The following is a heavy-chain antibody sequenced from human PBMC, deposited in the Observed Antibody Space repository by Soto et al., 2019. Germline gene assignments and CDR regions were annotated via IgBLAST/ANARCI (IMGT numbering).Heavy chain of an antibody. CDR3: AKIPCREYCSKTTTAFGE. CDR1: GFIFSDYG. V-gene: IGHV3-30*18. Sequence: QVQLVESGGGVVQPGRSLRLSCVVSGFIFSDYGMHWVRQAPGKGLEWVAAISYHGSNKYYADYVKGRFTVSRDNSDNTLYLQMSSLRVEDTAVYYCAKIPCREYCSKTTTAFGEWGQGTMVTVSP. D-gene: IGHD2-2*01. J-gene: IGHJ3*01. CDR2: ISYHGSNK.